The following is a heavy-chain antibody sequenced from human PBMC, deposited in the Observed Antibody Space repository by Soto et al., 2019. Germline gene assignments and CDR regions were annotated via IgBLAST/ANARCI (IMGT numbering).Heavy chain of an antibody. D-gene: IGHD3-9*01. J-gene: IGHJ6*03. V-gene: IGHV4-31*03. Sequence: PSETLSLTCTVSGGSISSGGYYWSWIRQHPGKGLEWIGYIYYSGSTYYNPSLKSRVTISVDTSKNQFSLKLSSVTAADTAVYYCARAMHYDILTGSGYYYYMGVWGKGTTVTVSS. CDR3: ARAMHYDILTGSGYYYYMGV. CDR1: GGSISSGGYY. CDR2: IYYSGST.